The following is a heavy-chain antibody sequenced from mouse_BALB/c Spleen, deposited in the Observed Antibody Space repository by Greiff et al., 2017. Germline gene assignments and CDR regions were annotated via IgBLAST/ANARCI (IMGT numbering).Heavy chain of an antibody. V-gene: IGHV1-69*02. CDR1: GYTFTSYW. Sequence: QVQLKQPGAELVRPGASVKLSCKASGYTFTSYWINWVKQRPGQGLEWIGNIYPSDSYTNYNQKFKDKATLTVDKSSSTAYMQLSSPTSEDSAVYYCTRGDSSGYYFDYWGQGTTLTVSS. CDR3: TRGDSSGYYFDY. D-gene: IGHD3-2*01. CDR2: IYPSDSYT. J-gene: IGHJ2*01.